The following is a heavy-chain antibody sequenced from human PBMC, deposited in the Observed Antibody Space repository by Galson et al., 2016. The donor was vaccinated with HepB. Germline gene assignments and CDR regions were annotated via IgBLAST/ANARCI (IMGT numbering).Heavy chain of an antibody. CDR1: GYRFSTYW. V-gene: IGHV5-51*01. D-gene: IGHD1-26*01. CDR3: ARFSHEGATIFPNDY. J-gene: IGHJ4*02. Sequence: QSGAEVKKPGESLEISCKGSGYRFSTYWIGWVRHLPGKGLEWMGIIYPGDSDTRYSPAFQGQVTISADKSVSTAYLQWSSLKASDTAMYYCARFSHEGATIFPNDYWGQGALVTV. CDR2: IYPGDSDT.